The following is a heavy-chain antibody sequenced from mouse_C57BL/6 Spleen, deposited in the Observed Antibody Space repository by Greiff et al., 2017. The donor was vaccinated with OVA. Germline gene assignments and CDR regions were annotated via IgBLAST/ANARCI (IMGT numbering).Heavy chain of an antibody. Sequence: DVQLQESGPGLVKPSQSLSLTCSVTGYSITSGYYWNWIRQFPGNKLEWMGYISYDGSNNYNPSLKNRISITRDTSKNQFFLKLNSVTTEDTATYYCARNGYYEYFDVWGTGTTVTVSS. CDR1: GYSITSGYY. V-gene: IGHV3-6*01. J-gene: IGHJ1*03. CDR2: ISYDGSN. CDR3: ARNGYYEYFDV. D-gene: IGHD2-3*01.